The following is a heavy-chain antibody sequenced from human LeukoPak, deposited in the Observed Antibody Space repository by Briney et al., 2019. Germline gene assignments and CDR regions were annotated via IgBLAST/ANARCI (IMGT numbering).Heavy chain of an antibody. CDR2: ISSSSSTI. D-gene: IGHD3-16*02. V-gene: IGHV3-48*01. CDR1: GFTFSSYE. J-gene: IGHJ6*03. CDR3: ARDPQPDRNYYYYYYMDV. Sequence: GGSLRLSCAASGFTFSSYEMNWVRQAPGKGLEWVSYISSSSSTIYYADSVKGRFTISRDNAKNSLYLQMNSLRAEDTAVYYCARDPQPDRNYYYYYYMDVWGKGTTVTVSS.